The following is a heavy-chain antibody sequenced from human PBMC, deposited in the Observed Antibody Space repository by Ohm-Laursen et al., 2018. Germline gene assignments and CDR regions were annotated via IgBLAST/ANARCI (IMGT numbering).Heavy chain of an antibody. CDR3: ARGYYDSRGSAFEI. CDR1: GYTFTSYD. Sequence: GASVKVSCKASGYTFTSYDINWVRQATGQGLEWMGWMNPNSGNTGYAQKFQGRVTMTRDTSASTAYMELSSLRSEDTAVYYCARGYYDSRGSAFEIWGQGTMVTVSS. D-gene: IGHD3-22*01. V-gene: IGHV1-8*01. CDR2: MNPNSGNT. J-gene: IGHJ3*02.